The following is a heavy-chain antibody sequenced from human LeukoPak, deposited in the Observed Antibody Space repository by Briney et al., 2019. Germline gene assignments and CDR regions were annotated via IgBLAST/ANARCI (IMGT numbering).Heavy chain of an antibody. CDR1: GFSVGTNF. CDR3: ARGDFEH. CDR2: IFAGGST. J-gene: IGHJ4*02. V-gene: IGHV3-66*01. Sequence: GGSLRLSCAASGFSVGTNFVSWVRQAPGRGLEWVSIIFAGGSTYYADSVKGRFTTSRDNSGNTAYLQMNSLRAEDTAVYYCARGDFEHWGQGTLVTVSS.